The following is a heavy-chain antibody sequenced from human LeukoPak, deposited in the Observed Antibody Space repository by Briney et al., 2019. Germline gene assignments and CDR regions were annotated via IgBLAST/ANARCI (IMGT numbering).Heavy chain of an antibody. D-gene: IGHD3-22*01. CDR3: ASHRPDYYDSSGYRSGRFFDY. J-gene: IGHJ4*02. CDR2: IYYSGST. V-gene: IGHV4-59*08. CDR1: GGSISSYY. Sequence: SETLSLTCTVSGGSISSYYGSWIRQPPGKGLEWIGYIYYSGSTNYNPSLKSRVTISVDTSKNQFSLKLSSVTAADTAVYYCASHRPDYYDSSGYRSGRFFDYWGQGTLVTVSS.